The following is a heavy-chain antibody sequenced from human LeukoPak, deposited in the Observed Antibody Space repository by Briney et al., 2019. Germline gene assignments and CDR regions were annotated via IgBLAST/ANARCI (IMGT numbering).Heavy chain of an antibody. V-gene: IGHV4-39*07. D-gene: IGHD2-21*02. CDR1: GGSISSSSYY. CDR2: IYYSGST. CDR3: ARDKYCGGDCYSPYYFDY. J-gene: IGHJ4*02. Sequence: SETLSLTCTVSGGSISSSSYYWGWIRQPPGKGLEWIGSIYYSGSTYYNPSLKSRVTISVDTSKNQFSLKLSSVTAADTAVYYCARDKYCGGDCYSPYYFDYWGQGTLVTVSS.